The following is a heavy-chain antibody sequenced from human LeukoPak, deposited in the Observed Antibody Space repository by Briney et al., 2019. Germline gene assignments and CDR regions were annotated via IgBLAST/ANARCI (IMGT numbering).Heavy chain of an antibody. Sequence: SETLSLTCTVSTGSISNYYWSWIRQPPGKGLEWIGYISYSGSTNYNPSLKSRVTISIDRSKKHFSLKLSSVTAADTAVYYGARDSSTDWIDAFDIWGQGTMVTVSS. V-gene: IGHV4-59*01. J-gene: IGHJ3*02. D-gene: IGHD6-19*01. CDR3: ARDSSTDWIDAFDI. CDR1: TGSISNYY. CDR2: ISYSGST.